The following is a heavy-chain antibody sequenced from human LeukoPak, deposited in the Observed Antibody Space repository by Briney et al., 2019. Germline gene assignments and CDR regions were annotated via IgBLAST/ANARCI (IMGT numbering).Heavy chain of an antibody. Sequence: GSLRLSCAASGSTFSDYYMSWIRQAPGKGLEWVSYISSSGSTIYYADSVKGRFTISRDNAKNSLYLQMNSLRAEDTAVYYCARVGVDYYDSSGYFADYWGQGTLSPSPQ. CDR1: GSTFSDYY. J-gene: IGHJ4*02. CDR3: ARVGVDYYDSSGYFADY. CDR2: ISSSGSTI. D-gene: IGHD3-22*01. V-gene: IGHV3-11*04.